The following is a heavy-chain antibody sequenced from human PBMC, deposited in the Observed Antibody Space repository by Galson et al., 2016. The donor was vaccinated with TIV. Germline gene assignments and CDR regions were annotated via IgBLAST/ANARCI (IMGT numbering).Heavy chain of an antibody. CDR1: GFTFSDYT. J-gene: IGHJ5*02. D-gene: IGHD3-16*02. CDR3: AISSSYHHLVNWFDP. CDR2: VSPGSSYI. V-gene: IGHV3-21*01. Sequence: SLRLSCAASGFTFSDYTMTWVRQAPGKGPEWVSSVSPGSSYIYYADSVKGRFTVSRDNAKNSLFLQMNRLRAEDTAMYYCAISSSYHHLVNWFDPWGQGTLLTVSS.